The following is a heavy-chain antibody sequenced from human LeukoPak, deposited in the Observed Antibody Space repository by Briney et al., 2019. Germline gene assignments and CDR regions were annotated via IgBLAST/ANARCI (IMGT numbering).Heavy chain of an antibody. Sequence: GGSLRLSCAASGFTFNKYWMNWVRQAPGKGLEWVANIKQDGSEKYYVDSVKGRFTISRDNSKNTLYLQMNSLRAEDTALYYCAKALYSSNWYDDYWGQGTLVTVSS. V-gene: IGHV3-7*03. CDR1: GFTFNKYW. CDR3: AKALYSSNWYDDY. D-gene: IGHD6-13*01. J-gene: IGHJ4*02. CDR2: IKQDGSEK.